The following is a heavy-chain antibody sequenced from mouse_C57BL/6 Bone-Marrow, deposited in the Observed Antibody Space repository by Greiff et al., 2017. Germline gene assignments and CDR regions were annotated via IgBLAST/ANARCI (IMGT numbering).Heavy chain of an antibody. CDR2: INPSSGYT. J-gene: IGHJ3*01. D-gene: IGHD2-4*01. CDR3: ARPYDYDCKAWFAY. Sequence: VQLQQSGAELARPGASVRMSCKASGYTFTSYTMHWVNQRPGQGLEWIGYINPSSGYTTYNQKFKDKAPLTADKSSCTAYMQLSSLTSEDSAVYYWARPYDYDCKAWFAYWGQGTLVTVS. CDR1: GYTFTSYT. V-gene: IGHV1-4*01.